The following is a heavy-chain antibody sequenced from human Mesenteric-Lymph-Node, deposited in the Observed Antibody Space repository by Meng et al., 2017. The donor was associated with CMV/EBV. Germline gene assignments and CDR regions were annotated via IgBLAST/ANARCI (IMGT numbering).Heavy chain of an antibody. Sequence: GESLKISCAASGFSFSSYGIHWVRQAPGKGLEWVTFIRYDGGDKHYGDSVKGRFTTSRDNSRNTVYLHMNSLSPEDTAVYYCARDSGSGTWPSDCWGQGTLVTVSS. CDR3: ARDSGSGTWPSDC. J-gene: IGHJ4*02. V-gene: IGHV3-30*02. CDR2: IRYDGGDK. CDR1: GFSFSSYG. D-gene: IGHD1-26*01.